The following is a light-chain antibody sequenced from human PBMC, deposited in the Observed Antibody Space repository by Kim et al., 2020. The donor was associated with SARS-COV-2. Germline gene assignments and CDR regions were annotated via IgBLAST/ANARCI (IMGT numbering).Light chain of an antibody. CDR1: QSISNF. Sequence: DIQMTQSPSTLAASVGHRVTISCRASQSISNFLAWYQQKPGKAPKLLIYEASRLENWAPTRFSGSGSGTEFTLTINSLLPDDFATYYCQQYKTSSPTFGQGTKVDIK. CDR2: EAS. CDR3: QQYKTSSPT. V-gene: IGKV1-5*03. J-gene: IGKJ1*01.